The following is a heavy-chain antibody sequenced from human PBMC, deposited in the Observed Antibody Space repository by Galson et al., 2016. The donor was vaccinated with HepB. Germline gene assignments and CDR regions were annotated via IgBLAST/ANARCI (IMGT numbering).Heavy chain of an antibody. D-gene: IGHD2-15*01. Sequence: LSLTCAVSGASISSNNWWIWVRQPPGKGLEWIGEIYHSGFTNYNPSLKSRVTISVDMSKNQFSLKLNSVTAADTAVFYCARRHCSGGTCYPLDYWGQGTLVTVSS. V-gene: IGHV4-4*02. CDR1: GASISSNNW. CDR2: IYHSGFT. J-gene: IGHJ4*02. CDR3: ARRHCSGGTCYPLDY.